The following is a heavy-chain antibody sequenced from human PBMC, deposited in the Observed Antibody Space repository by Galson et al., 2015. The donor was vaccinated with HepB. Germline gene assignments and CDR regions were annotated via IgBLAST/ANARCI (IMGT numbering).Heavy chain of an antibody. CDR1: GGSIRSGDYS. V-gene: IGHV4-30-4*01. J-gene: IGHJ4*02. CDR3: ARSEYYYHSSDYYLLKQPFDS. CDR2: IYYTGST. D-gene: IGHD3-22*01. Sequence: TLSLTCTVSGGSIRSGDYSWSWIRQPPGKGLEWIGYIYYTGSTYYNPSLRSRVSISVDMSKNQFSLKLSSVTAADTAVYYCARSEYYYHSSDYYLLKQPFDSWGQGTLVTVSS.